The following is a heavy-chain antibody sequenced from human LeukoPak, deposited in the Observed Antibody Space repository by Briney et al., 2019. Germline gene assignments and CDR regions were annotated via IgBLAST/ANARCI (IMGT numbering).Heavy chain of an antibody. D-gene: IGHD2-2*01. V-gene: IGHV4-39*01. J-gene: IGHJ3*02. Sequence: SETLSLTCTVSGDSISSSSYYWGWIRQPPGKGLEWIGSMYYSGGTYYNPYLKSQVTISVDTSKNQFSLKLSSVTAADTAVYYCASRLGYCSSTSCPSSAFDIWGQGTMVTVSS. CDR2: MYYSGGT. CDR1: GDSISSSSYY. CDR3: ASRLGYCSSTSCPSSAFDI.